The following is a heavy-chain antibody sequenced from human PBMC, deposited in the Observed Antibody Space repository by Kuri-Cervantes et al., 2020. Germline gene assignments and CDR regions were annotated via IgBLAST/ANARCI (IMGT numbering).Heavy chain of an antibody. J-gene: IGHJ4*02. CDR1: GFTFSSYA. V-gene: IGHV3-30-3*01. D-gene: IGHD3-22*01. Sequence: GESLKISCAASGFTFSSYAMHWVRQAPGKGLEWVAVISYDGSNKYYADSVKGRFTISRDNAKNSLYLQMNSPRAEDTAVYYCARPRYYYDTTGGLDYWGQGTLVTVSS. CDR2: ISYDGSNK. CDR3: ARPRYYYDTTGGLDY.